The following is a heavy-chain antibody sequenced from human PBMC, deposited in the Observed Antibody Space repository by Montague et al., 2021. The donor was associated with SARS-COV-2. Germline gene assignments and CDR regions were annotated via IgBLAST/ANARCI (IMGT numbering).Heavy chain of an antibody. V-gene: IGHV4-4*02. CDR1: GGSISSSNC. D-gene: IGHD4/OR15-4a*01. J-gene: IGHJ4*02. Sequence: SETLSLTCAVSGGSISSSNCWSWVRQHPRKGLEWIGEIHHSGSTXYNPSLKSRVTMSVDSSTNHSSLRLSSVTAAATAMYYCAKGGYGGWTEYYFDYWGQGTLVTVPS. CDR3: AKGGYGGWTEYYFDY. CDR2: IHHSGST.